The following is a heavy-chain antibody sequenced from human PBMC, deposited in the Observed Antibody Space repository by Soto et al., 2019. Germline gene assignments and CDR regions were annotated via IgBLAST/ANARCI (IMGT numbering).Heavy chain of an antibody. D-gene: IGHD1-26*01. J-gene: IGHJ4*02. Sequence: QVQLVQSGAEVKKPGSSVKVSCKASGGTFSSYTISWVRQAPGQGLEWMGRIIPILGIANYAQKFQGRVTITADKSTSTAYMELSSLRSEDTAVYYCAREPIVGATIDYWGQGTLVTVSS. V-gene: IGHV1-69*08. CDR3: AREPIVGATIDY. CDR2: IIPILGIA. CDR1: GGTFSSYT.